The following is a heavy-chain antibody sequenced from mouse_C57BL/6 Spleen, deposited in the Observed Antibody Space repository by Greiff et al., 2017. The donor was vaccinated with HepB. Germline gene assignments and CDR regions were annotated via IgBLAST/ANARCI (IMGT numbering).Heavy chain of an antibody. J-gene: IGHJ1*03. V-gene: IGHV1-72*01. CDR2: IDPNSGGT. Sequence: QVQLQQPGAELVKPGASVKLSCTASGYTFTSYWMHWVKQRPGRGLEWIGRIDPNSGGTKYNEKFKSKATLTVDTASSTTYMQLSSLTSEDSAVYLCAKERGYYGSRTGYFDVWGKVTTVTVSS. CDR1: GYTFTSYW. CDR3: AKERGYYGSRTGYFDV. D-gene: IGHD1-1*01.